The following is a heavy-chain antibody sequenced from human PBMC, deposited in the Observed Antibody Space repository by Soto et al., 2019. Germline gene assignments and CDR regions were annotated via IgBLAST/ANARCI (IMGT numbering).Heavy chain of an antibody. CDR3: ARHIRGNSCMDV. CDR1: GGSISSNSYY. CDR2: IYYSGSA. D-gene: IGHD2-21*01. V-gene: IGHV4-39*01. J-gene: IGHJ6*02. Sequence: SETLSLTCTVSGGSISSNSYYWGWIRQPPGKGLEWIGSIYYSGSAYYNPSLKSRVTMSVDTSKNQLSLKLSSVTAADTAVYYCARHIRGNSCMDVWGQGTTVTVS.